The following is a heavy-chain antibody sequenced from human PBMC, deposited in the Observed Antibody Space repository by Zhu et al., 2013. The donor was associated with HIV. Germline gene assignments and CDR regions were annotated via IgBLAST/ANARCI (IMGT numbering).Heavy chain of an antibody. Sequence: QVQLVQSGTEVKKAGASVKVSCKSSGYTFTRHYMHWVRQAPGQGLEWMGIINPSGSTTWYSQKFQGRVTVTRDTSTSTDYMELSSLRSDDTAVYYCATARESRITMIVVVIPGSFDIWGQGTMVTVSS. D-gene: IGHD3-22*01. V-gene: IGHV1-46*01. J-gene: IGHJ3*02. CDR3: ATARESRITMIVVVIPGSFDI. CDR1: GYTFTRHY. CDR2: INPSGSTT.